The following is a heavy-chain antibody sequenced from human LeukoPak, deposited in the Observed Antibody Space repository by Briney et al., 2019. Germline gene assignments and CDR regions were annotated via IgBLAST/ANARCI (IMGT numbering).Heavy chain of an antibody. J-gene: IGHJ4*02. CDR3: ARVAPGVLDSSGYHFDY. CDR2: IYYSGST. D-gene: IGHD3-22*01. V-gene: IGHV4-59*12. Sequence: KASETLSLTCTVSGGSISSYYWSWIRQPPGKGLEWIGYIYYSGSTNYNPSLKSRVTISVDTSKNQFSLKLSSVTAADTAVYYCARVAPGVLDSSGYHFDYWGQGTLVTVSS. CDR1: GGSISSYY.